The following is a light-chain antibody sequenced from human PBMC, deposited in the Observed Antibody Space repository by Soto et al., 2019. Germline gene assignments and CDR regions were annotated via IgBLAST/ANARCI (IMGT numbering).Light chain of an antibody. CDR1: QGISSY. Sequence: DIQLTQSPSFLSASVGDRVTITCRASQGISSYLAWYQQKPGKAPKLLIYAASTLQSGVPSRFSGGGSGTEFTLTISSLQPEDSATYYCQQLNSYPWTFGQGTKVEIK. CDR3: QQLNSYPWT. V-gene: IGKV1-9*01. J-gene: IGKJ1*01. CDR2: AAS.